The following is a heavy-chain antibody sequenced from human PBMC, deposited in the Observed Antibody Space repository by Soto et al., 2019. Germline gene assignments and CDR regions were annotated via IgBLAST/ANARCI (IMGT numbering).Heavy chain of an antibody. D-gene: IGHD3-10*01. V-gene: IGHV3-30*18. CDR1: GFTFSSYG. Sequence: QVQLVESGGGVVQPGRSLRLFCAASGFTFSSYGMHWVRQAPGKGLEWVAVISYDGSNKYYADSVKGRFTISRDNSKNTLYLQMNSLRAEDTAVYYCAKLVGSVRDEDAFDIWGQGTMVTVSS. J-gene: IGHJ3*02. CDR3: AKLVGSVRDEDAFDI. CDR2: ISYDGSNK.